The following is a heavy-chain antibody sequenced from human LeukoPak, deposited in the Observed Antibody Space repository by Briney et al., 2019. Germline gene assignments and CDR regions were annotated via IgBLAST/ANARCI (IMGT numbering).Heavy chain of an antibody. D-gene: IGHD6-13*01. J-gene: IGHJ4*02. CDR3: ARDLAGIAAALDY. V-gene: IGHV1-46*01. Sequence: ASVRVSCKASGYTFTIYYMHWVRQTPGQGLERMGVINPSGGSTSYAQKLQGRVTMTRDTSTSTVYMEMSRLRSGDTAVYYCARDLAGIAAALDYWGQGTLVTVSS. CDR1: GYTFTIYY. CDR2: INPSGGST.